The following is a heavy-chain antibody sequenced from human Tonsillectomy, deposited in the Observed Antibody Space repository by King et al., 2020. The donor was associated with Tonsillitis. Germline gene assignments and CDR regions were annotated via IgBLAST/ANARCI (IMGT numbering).Heavy chain of an antibody. Sequence: VQLQESGPGLVKSSETLSLTCTVSGGSISSYYWSWIRQPPGKGLEWIGYIYYSGSTNYNPSLQSRVTITVDTSKNQFSLKLSSVTAADTAVYYCARDRGYSSGWLDYWGQGTLVTVSS. CDR1: GGSISSYY. J-gene: IGHJ4*02. D-gene: IGHD6-19*01. CDR3: ARDRGYSSGWLDY. CDR2: IYYSGST. V-gene: IGHV4-59*01.